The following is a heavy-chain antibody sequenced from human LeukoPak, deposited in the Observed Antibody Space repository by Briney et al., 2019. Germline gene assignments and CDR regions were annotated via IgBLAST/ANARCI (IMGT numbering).Heavy chain of an antibody. D-gene: IGHD3-16*02. CDR3: ARDGRDYVWGSYRKNYYYYMDV. J-gene: IGHJ6*03. CDR2: IYSSGST. CDR1: GGSIRGYY. Sequence: SETLSLTCNVSGGSIRGYYWSWIRQPPGKGLEWIGYIYSSGSTNYNPSLKSRVTISVDTSKNQFSLKLSSVTAADTAVYYCARDGRDYVWGSYRKNYYYYMDVWGKGTTVTVSS. V-gene: IGHV4-59*01.